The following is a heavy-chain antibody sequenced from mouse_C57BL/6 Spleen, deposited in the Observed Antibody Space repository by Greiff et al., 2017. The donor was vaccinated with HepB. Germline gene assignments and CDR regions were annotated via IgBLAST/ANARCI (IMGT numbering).Heavy chain of an antibody. D-gene: IGHD3-2*02. CDR3: ARILGSGKAWFAY. V-gene: IGHV1-52*01. J-gene: IGHJ3*01. Sequence: QVQLKQSGAELVRPGSSVKLSCKASGYTFTSYWMHWVKQRPLQGLEWIGNIDPSASETHYNQKFKDKATLTVDKSSSTAYMQLSSLTSEDSAVYDCARILGSGKAWFAYWGQGTLVTVSA. CDR1: GYTFTSYW. CDR2: IDPSASET.